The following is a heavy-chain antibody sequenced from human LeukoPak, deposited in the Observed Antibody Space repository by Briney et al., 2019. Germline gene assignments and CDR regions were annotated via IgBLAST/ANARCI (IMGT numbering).Heavy chain of an antibody. Sequence: SVKVSCKASGGTFSSYAISWVRQAPGQGLEWMGGIIPIFGTANYAQKFQGRVTITADKSTSSAYMELSSLRSEDTAVYYCARDGRRRLDYGDSENWFDPWGQGTLVTVSS. CDR1: GGTFSSYA. CDR3: ARDGRRRLDYGDSENWFDP. CDR2: IIPIFGTA. V-gene: IGHV1-69*06. D-gene: IGHD4-17*01. J-gene: IGHJ5*02.